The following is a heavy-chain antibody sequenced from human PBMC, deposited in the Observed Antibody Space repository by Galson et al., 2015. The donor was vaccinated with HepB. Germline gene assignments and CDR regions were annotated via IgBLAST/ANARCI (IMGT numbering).Heavy chain of an antibody. V-gene: IGHV3-23*01. CDR1: GFTFSSYA. CDR3: AKDGIMVAANPYHFHY. CDR2: ISGSGGNT. Sequence: SLRLSCAASGFTFSSYALSWVRQAPGKGLEWVSSISGSGGNTYYADSVKGRFTISRDNSQNTLLLQMNSLRAEDTAVYYCAKDGIMVAANPYHFHYWGQGTPVTVSS. D-gene: IGHD2-15*01. J-gene: IGHJ4*02.